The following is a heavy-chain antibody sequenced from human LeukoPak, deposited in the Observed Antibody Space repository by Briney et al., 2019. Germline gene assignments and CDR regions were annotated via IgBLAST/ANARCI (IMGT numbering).Heavy chain of an antibody. Sequence: GGSLRLSCAASGFAFNSQTMSWVRQAPGKGLEWVASIKEDGSEKDYVDSVKGRFTISRDNAKNLLYLQMNNLRAEDTAVCYCARYCGGDCYGMDVWGQGTTVTVSS. CDR3: ARYCGGDCYGMDV. D-gene: IGHD2-21*01. CDR2: IKEDGSEK. J-gene: IGHJ6*02. V-gene: IGHV3-7*01. CDR1: GFAFNSQT.